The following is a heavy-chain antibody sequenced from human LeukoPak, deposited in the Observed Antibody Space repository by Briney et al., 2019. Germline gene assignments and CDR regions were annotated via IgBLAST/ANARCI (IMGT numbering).Heavy chain of an antibody. CDR1: GGSISSYY. D-gene: IGHD3-3*01. CDR2: IYYSGST. Sequence: PSETLSLTCTVSGGSISSYYCSCIRQPPGKGLERIGYIYYSGSTNYNPSLKRLDTISLDTSKNQFSLEVSSVPAADTAVYYCARGGSRPSYYDIWSGLDYWGQGTLVTVSS. CDR3: ARGGSRPSYYDIWSGLDY. V-gene: IGHV4-59*01. J-gene: IGHJ4*02.